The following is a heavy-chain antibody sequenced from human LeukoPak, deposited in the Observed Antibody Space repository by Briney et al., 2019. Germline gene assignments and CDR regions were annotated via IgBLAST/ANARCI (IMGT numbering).Heavy chain of an antibody. CDR2: ISGSGGST. J-gene: IGHJ4*02. V-gene: IGHV3-23*01. CDR3: AKDRKYSGSPTLFDY. Sequence: GGSLRLSCAASEFTFSSYAMSWVRQAPGKGLEWVSAISGSGGSTYYADSVKGRFTISRDNSKNTVYLQMNSLRAEDTAVYYCAKDRKYSGSPTLFDYWGQGTLVTVSS. CDR1: EFTFSSYA. D-gene: IGHD1-26*01.